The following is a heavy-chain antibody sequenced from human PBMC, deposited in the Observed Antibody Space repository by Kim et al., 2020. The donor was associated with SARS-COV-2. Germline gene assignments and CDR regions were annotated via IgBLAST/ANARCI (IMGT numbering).Heavy chain of an antibody. CDR2: ISASGAGT. CDR3: ATSVMAAGSY. Sequence: GGSLRLFCAASGFTFSTYGMSWVRQAPGKGLEWVSSISASGAGTYYLDSVKGRFTVSRDNSKNTLYLQMNSLRAEDTAVYYCATSVMAAGSYWGQETLAT. J-gene: IGHJ4*02. D-gene: IGHD6-13*01. CDR1: GFTFSTYG. V-gene: IGHV3-23*01.